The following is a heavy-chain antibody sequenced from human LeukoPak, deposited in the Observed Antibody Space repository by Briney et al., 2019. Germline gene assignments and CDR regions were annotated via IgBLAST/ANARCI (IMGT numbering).Heavy chain of an antibody. Sequence: GGSLRLSCAASGFTFSSYAMSWVRQAPGKGLAWVSAISGSGGSTYYADSVKGRFTISRDNSKNTLYLQMNSLRAEDTAVYYCARETSTSAYSSSWEDAFDIWGQGTMVTVSS. D-gene: IGHD6-13*01. CDR1: GFTFSSYA. V-gene: IGHV3-23*01. CDR3: ARETSTSAYSSSWEDAFDI. CDR2: ISGSGGST. J-gene: IGHJ3*02.